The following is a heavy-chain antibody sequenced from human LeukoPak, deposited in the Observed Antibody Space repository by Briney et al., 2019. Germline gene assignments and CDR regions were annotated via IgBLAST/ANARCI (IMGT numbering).Heavy chain of an antibody. Sequence: GGSLRLSCAASGFTFSSYSMNWVRQAPGGGLEGVSSISSSSSYIYYADSVKGRFTISRDNAKNSLYLQMNSLRAEDTAVYYCARDRIPAAITGDAFGIWGQGTMVTVSS. CDR1: GFTFSSYS. J-gene: IGHJ3*02. CDR2: ISSSSSYI. D-gene: IGHD2-2*02. V-gene: IGHV3-21*01. CDR3: ARDRIPAAITGDAFGI.